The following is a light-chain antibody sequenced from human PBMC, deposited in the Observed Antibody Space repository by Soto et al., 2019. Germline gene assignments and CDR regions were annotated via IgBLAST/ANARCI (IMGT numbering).Light chain of an antibody. CDR3: QQYNSYAWT. J-gene: IGKJ1*01. Sequence: DIQMTQSPSTLSASVGDRVTITCRASQSISSWLAWYQQKPGKAPKLLIYDASSLESGVPSRFSGSGSGTEFTLTITSLQPDDFAPYYCQQYNSYAWTFGQATKVEF. CDR1: QSISSW. CDR2: DAS. V-gene: IGKV1-5*01.